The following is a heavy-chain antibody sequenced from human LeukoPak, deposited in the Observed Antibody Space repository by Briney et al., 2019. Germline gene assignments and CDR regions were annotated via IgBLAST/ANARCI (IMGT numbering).Heavy chain of an antibody. CDR1: GFTFSSYA. V-gene: IGHV3-23*01. J-gene: IGHJ3*02. D-gene: IGHD3-10*01. Sequence: GGSLRLSCAASGFTFSSYATSWVRQAPGKGLEWVSTISSSGGSTYYADSVKGRFTISRDNSKNTLYLQMNSLRAEDTAVYYCARHGSGIEQAFDIWGQGTMVTVSS. CDR3: ARHGSGIEQAFDI. CDR2: ISSSGGST.